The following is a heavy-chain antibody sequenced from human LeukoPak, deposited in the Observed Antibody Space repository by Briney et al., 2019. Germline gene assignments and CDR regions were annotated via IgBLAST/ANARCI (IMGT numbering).Heavy chain of an antibody. D-gene: IGHD6-19*01. J-gene: IGHJ3*02. CDR3: AKDRYTSGHDAFDI. CDR1: GFTFSTYA. V-gene: IGHV3-23*01. CDR2: ISGSGGSS. Sequence: PGGSLRLSCAASGFTFSTYALCWVRQAPGKGLEWVSGISGSGGSSYFADSVKGRFTISRDNSKNTLYLQMNSLRAEDTAVYYCAKDRYTSGHDAFDIWGQGTMVTVSS.